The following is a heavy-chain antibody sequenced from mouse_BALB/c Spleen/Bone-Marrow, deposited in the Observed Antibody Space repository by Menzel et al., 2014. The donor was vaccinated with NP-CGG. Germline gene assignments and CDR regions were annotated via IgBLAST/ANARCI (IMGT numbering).Heavy chain of an antibody. CDR3: ARGCDCASWFAY. CDR1: GFTFSSYG. V-gene: IGHV5-6-3*01. CDR2: INVKGDTT. J-gene: IGHJ3*01. D-gene: IGHD2-4*01. Sequence: EVHLVESGGGLVQPGGSLKLSCAASGFTFSSYGMSWVRQTADKRLEMIATINVKGDTTHHPDSVKGRLTIARENVKNTLYLQMNSLQYEDTAVYYCARGCDCASWFAYWGQGTLVTVSA.